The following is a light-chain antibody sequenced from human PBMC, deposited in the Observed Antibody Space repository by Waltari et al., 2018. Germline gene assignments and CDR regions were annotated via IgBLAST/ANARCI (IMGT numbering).Light chain of an antibody. J-gene: IGLJ2*01. CDR3: SSYTSSRTVV. CDR2: DVS. V-gene: IGLV2-14*03. Sequence: QSALTQPASVSGSPGQSLTISCTGTSSDVGGYIYVSWFQHHPGKAPRLMIYDVSNRPSGVSNRFSGAKSGNTASLTISGLQAEDEAEYYCSSYTSSRTVVFGGGTQVTVL. CDR1: SSDVGGYIY.